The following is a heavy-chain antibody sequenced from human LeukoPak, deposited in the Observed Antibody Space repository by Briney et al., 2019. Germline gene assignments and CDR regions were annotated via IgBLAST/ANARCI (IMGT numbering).Heavy chain of an antibody. J-gene: IGHJ4*02. Sequence: ASVKVSCKASGYTFTDYYLHWVRQAPGQGLEWMGWINPNSGGTNYAQKFQGRVTMTRDTSISTAYMDLSRLKSDDTAVYYCARDRSRGYSYGLESLYWGQGTLVTVSS. V-gene: IGHV1-2*02. CDR3: ARDRSRGYSYGLESLY. D-gene: IGHD5-18*01. CDR1: GYTFTDYY. CDR2: INPNSGGT.